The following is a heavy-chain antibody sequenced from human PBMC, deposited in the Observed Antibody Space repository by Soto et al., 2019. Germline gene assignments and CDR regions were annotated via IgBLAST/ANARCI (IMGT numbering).Heavy chain of an antibody. Sequence: GGSLRLSCAASGFTFSSYAMSWVRQAPGKGLEWVSAISGSGGSTYYADSVKGRFTISRDNSKNTLYLQMNSLRAEDTAVYYCAKGDDYGDYALRYNWFDPWGQGTLVTVSS. J-gene: IGHJ5*02. CDR3: AKGDDYGDYALRYNWFDP. CDR2: ISGSGGST. CDR1: GFTFSSYA. V-gene: IGHV3-23*01. D-gene: IGHD4-17*01.